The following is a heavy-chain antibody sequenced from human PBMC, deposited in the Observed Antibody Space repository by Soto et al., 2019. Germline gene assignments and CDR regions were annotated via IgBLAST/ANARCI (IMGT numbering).Heavy chain of an antibody. D-gene: IGHD3-22*01. CDR3: ARGSHEDSSGYYPTREFGMDV. CDR1: GGTFSSYA. CDR2: IIPIFGTA. J-gene: IGHJ6*02. V-gene: IGHV1-69*13. Sequence: VASVKVSCKASGGTFSSYAISWVRQAPGQGLEWMGGIIPIFGTANYAQKFQGRVTITADESTSTAYMELSSLRSEDTAVYYCARGSHEDSSGYYPTREFGMDVWGQGTTVTVSS.